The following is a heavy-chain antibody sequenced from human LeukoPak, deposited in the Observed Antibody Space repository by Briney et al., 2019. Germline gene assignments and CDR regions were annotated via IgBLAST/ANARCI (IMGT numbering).Heavy chain of an antibody. CDR3: SREYYGDYKNWFDP. V-gene: IGHV1-2*02. Sequence: APVKVSCKASGYTFTGYYMHWVRQAPGQGLEWMGWINPNSGGTNYAQKFQGRVTMTRDTSISTAYMELSRLRSDDTAVYYCSREYYGDYKNWFDPWGQGTLVTVSS. CDR2: INPNSGGT. D-gene: IGHD4-17*01. CDR1: GYTFTGYY. J-gene: IGHJ5*02.